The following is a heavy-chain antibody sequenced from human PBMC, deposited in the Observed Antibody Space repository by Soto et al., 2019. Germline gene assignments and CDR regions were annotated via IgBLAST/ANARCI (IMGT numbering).Heavy chain of an antibody. D-gene: IGHD4-17*01. CDR3: AKDTRYADYVTWFDS. V-gene: IGHV3-23*01. J-gene: IGHJ5*01. CDR1: GIKFSSYA. CDR2: ITASGGRT. Sequence: GSLSLSCPAAGIKFSSYAMTWVRQAPGGGLEGVSGITASGGRTFYAGSVKGRFTISRDNSRSTLYLQMNSLRAEDTALYYCAKDTRYADYVTWFDSWGQGTLVTVST.